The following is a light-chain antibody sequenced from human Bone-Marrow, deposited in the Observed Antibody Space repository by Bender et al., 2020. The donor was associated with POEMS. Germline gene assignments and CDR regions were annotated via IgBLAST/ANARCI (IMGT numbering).Light chain of an antibody. CDR3: SSYTSRNGYV. CDR1: SSDVGGYKY. Sequence: QSALTQPASVSGFPGQPITISCTGTSSDVGGYKYVSWYQQLPGKAPKLMLYDVSNRPSGVSDRFSGSKSGNTASLTISGLQAEDEADYYCSSYTSRNGYVFGTGTKVTVL. J-gene: IGLJ1*01. CDR2: DVS. V-gene: IGLV2-14*01.